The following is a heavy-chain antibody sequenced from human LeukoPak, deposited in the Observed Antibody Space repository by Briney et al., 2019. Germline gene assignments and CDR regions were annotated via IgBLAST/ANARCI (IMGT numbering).Heavy chain of an antibody. V-gene: IGHV1-2*06. Sequence: ASVKVSCKASGYTFTGYYMHWVRQAPGQGLEWMGRINPNSGGTNYAQKFQGRVTMTRDTSISTAYMGLSRLRSDDMAVYYCARVFYDSSGPFDYWGQGTLVTVSS. D-gene: IGHD3-22*01. CDR1: GYTFTGYY. J-gene: IGHJ4*02. CDR2: INPNSGGT. CDR3: ARVFYDSSGPFDY.